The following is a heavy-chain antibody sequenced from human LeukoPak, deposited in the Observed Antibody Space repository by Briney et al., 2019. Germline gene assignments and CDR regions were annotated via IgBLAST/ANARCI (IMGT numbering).Heavy chain of an antibody. CDR2: ISSSHI. J-gene: IGHJ4*02. CDR1: GFTFSTFR. D-gene: IGHD3-22*01. CDR3: AREPYDSGGG. Sequence: GRSLRLSCAASGFTFSTFRVNWVRQPPGKGLEWVSSISSSHIYYADSVRGRFTISRDDAKNSLYLQMNSLRAEDTAVYYCAREPYDSGGGWGQGTLVTVS. V-gene: IGHV3-21*06.